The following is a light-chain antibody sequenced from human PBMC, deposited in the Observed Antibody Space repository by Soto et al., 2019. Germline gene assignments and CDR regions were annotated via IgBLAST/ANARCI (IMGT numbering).Light chain of an antibody. CDR1: QSVGGS. CDR2: GAS. Sequence: ELVMTQSPVTLSVSPGERATLSCRASQSVGGSLAWYQQQPGQAPRLLIYGASTRTTGIPARFSGSGSGTECTLTISSLEPEDAAVYYCQLRTSSFGGGTRVEL. J-gene: IGKJ4*01. V-gene: IGKV3-15*01. CDR3: QLRTSS.